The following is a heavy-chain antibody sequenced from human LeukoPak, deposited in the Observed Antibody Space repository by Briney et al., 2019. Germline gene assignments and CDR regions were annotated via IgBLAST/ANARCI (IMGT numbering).Heavy chain of an antibody. D-gene: IGHD2-15*01. V-gene: IGHV3-21*01. CDR1: GFTFSSYS. CDR3: AKQGYCSGGSCYSTVLDY. J-gene: IGHJ4*02. Sequence: GGSLRLSCAASGFTFSSYSMNWVRQAPGKGLEWVSSISSSSSYIYYADSVKGRFTISRDNAKNSLYLQMNSLRAEDTAVYYCAKQGYCSGGSCYSTVLDYWGQGTLVTVSS. CDR2: ISSSSSYI.